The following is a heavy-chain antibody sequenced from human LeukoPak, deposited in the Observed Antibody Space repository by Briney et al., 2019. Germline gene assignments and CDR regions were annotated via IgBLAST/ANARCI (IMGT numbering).Heavy chain of an antibody. CDR3: ARGPPYYDFWSGYYGFDY. Sequence: GGSLRLSCAASGFTFSTYSMNWVRQAPGKGLEWVSYISTRSSTIFYADSVKGRFTISRDNAKNSLYLQMNSLRAEDTAVYYCARGPPYYDFWSGYYGFDYWGQGTLVTVSS. D-gene: IGHD3-3*01. V-gene: IGHV3-48*01. CDR2: ISTRSSTI. CDR1: GFTFSTYS. J-gene: IGHJ4*02.